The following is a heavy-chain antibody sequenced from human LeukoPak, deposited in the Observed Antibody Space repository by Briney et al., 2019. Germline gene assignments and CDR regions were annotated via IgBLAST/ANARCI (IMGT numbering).Heavy chain of an antibody. V-gene: IGHV1-18*01. CDR2: ISAYNGNT. CDR1: GYTFTSYG. Sequence: GASVKVSCKASGYTFTSYGISWVRQAPGQRLEWMGWISAYNGNTNYAQKLQGRVTMTTDTSTTTAYMELRSLRSDDTAVYYCARQDQYCSGGSCYKWFDPWGQGTLVTVSS. J-gene: IGHJ5*02. CDR3: ARQDQYCSGGSCYKWFDP. D-gene: IGHD2-15*01.